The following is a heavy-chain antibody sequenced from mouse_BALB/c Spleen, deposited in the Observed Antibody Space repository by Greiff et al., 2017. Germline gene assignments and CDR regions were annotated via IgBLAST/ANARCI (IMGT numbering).Heavy chain of an antibody. CDR3: APGYDGYFDV. D-gene: IGHD2-2*01. V-gene: IGHV14-3*02. CDR2: IDPANGNT. J-gene: IGHJ1*01. CDR1: GFNIKDTY. Sequence: EVQLQQSGAELVKPGASVKLSCTASGFNIKDTYMHWVKQRPEQGLEWIGRIDPANGNTKYDPKFQGKATITADTSSNTAYLQLSSLTSEDTAVYYCAPGYDGYFDVWGAGTTVTVSS.